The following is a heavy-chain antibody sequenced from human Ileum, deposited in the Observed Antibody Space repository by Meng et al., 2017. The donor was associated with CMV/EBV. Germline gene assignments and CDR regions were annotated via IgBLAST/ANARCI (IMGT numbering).Heavy chain of an antibody. V-gene: IGHV3-72*01. CDR2: IRSKGSRYRA. J-gene: IGHJ4*02. D-gene: IGHD6-19*01. CDR3: ARSVAGTVDY. Sequence: GGSLRLSCVGSGYTFSVNYMDWVRQAPGKGLEWVGRIRSKGSRYRAEYAASVRGRFTISRDDSQNSIYLQVSSVKIEDTAVYYCARSVAGTVDYWGQGTLVTVSS. CDR1: GYTFSVNY.